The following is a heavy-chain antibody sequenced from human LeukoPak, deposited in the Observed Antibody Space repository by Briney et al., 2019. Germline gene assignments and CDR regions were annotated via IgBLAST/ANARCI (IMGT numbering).Heavy chain of an antibody. CDR1: GFTFSDYS. CDR3: ARGRVQAADY. D-gene: IGHD1-1*01. V-gene: IGHV3-21*01. J-gene: IGHJ4*02. Sequence: GGSLRLSCAASGFTFSDYSMNWVRQAPGKGLEWVSSISDDSNYIYYADSVKGRFTISRDNAKNSLYLQMNSLRAEDTAVYYCARGRVQAADYWGQGTLVTVSS. CDR2: ISDDSNYI.